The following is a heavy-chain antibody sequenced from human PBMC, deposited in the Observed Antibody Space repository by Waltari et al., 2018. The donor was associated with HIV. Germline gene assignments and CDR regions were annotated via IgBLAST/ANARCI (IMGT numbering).Heavy chain of an antibody. Sequence: LVQPGGSLRLSCAASGFTFSSYWMSWVRQAPGKGLEWVANIKQDGSEKYYVDSVKGRFTISRDNAKNSLYLQMNSLRAEDTAVYYCARDYNWNRWGYFDLWGRGTLVTVSS. V-gene: IGHV3-7*01. D-gene: IGHD1-20*01. CDR2: IKQDGSEK. J-gene: IGHJ2*01. CDR3: ARDYNWNRWGYFDL. CDR1: GFTFSSYW.